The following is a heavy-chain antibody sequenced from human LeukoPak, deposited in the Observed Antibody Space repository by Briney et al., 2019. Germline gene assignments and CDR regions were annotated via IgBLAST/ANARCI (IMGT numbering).Heavy chain of an antibody. CDR3: ARAVARLEKSYYYYMDV. Sequence: GASVKVCCKASGYTFTSYGISWVRQAPGQGLEWMGWISAYNGNTNYAQKLQGRVTMTTDTSTSTAYMELRILRSDDTAVHYCARAVARLEKSYYYYMDVWGKGTTVTDSS. V-gene: IGHV1-18*01. CDR2: ISAYNGNT. D-gene: IGHD3-16*01. J-gene: IGHJ6*03. CDR1: GYTFTSYG.